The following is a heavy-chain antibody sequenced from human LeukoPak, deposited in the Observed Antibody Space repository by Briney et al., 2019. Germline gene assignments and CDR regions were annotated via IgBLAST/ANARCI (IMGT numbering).Heavy chain of an antibody. CDR3: GRVVYNYNWHAFDS. CDR2: ISSNGGST. CDR1: GFTFSSYT. D-gene: IGHD1-1*01. V-gene: IGHV3-64*01. J-gene: IGHJ4*02. Sequence: GGSLRLSCAASGFTFSSYTMHWVRQAPGKGLECVSAISSNGGSTFYANSVKGRFTISRDNSKNTLYLQMGSLRTEDRAVYYCGRVVYNYNWHAFDSWGQGTLVTVSS.